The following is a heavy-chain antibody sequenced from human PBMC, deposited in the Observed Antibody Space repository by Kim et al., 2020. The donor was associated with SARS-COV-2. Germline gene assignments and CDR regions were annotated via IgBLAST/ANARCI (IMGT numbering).Heavy chain of an antibody. CDR3: AKDVDYGYYYYGMDV. D-gene: IGHD4-17*01. J-gene: IGHJ6*02. Sequence: DSVKGRFTISRDNSKNTLYLQMNSLRAEDTAVYYCAKDVDYGYYYYGMDVWGQGTTVTVSS. V-gene: IGHV3-23*01.